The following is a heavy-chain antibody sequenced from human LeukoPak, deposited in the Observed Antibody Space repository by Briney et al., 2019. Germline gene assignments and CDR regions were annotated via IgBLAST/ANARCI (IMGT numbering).Heavy chain of an antibody. J-gene: IGHJ3*02. CDR1: GYTFTGYF. CDR2: INPNSGGT. CDR3: ARVGGHDAFDI. Sequence: GASVKVSCKASGYTFTGYFMHWVRQAPGQGLEWMGWINPNSGGTDYAQKFQGRVTMTRDTSISTGYMELSTLTSDDTAVYYCARVGGHDAFDIWGQGTMVTVSS. V-gene: IGHV1-2*02.